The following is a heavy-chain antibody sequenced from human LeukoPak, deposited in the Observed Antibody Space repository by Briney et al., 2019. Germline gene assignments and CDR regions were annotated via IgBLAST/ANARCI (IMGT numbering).Heavy chain of an antibody. Sequence: GGSLRLSCAASGSTFSRHSMNWVRQAPGKGLEWVSYISCGSSYIYYADSVKGRFTISRDNAENSLYLQMNSLRGEDTAVYYCARGGLNYADDSDIWGQGTMVTVSS. V-gene: IGHV3-21*01. J-gene: IGHJ3*02. CDR2: ISCGSSYI. D-gene: IGHD4-11*01. CDR3: ARGGLNYADDSDI. CDR1: GSTFSRHS.